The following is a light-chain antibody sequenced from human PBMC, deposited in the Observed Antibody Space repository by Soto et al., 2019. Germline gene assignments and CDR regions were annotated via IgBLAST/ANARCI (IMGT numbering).Light chain of an antibody. J-gene: IGKJ4*01. Sequence: DIQLTQSPSFLSASVGDTVTITCRASQALSNYLAWYQQKQGKAPDLPIYSASTLQSGVPSRFSGIGSETECSITIRALKKEDGSTYDGQQLSRYTLTFGGGTKVDIK. CDR3: QQLSRYTLT. CDR1: QALSNY. V-gene: IGKV1-9*01. CDR2: SAS.